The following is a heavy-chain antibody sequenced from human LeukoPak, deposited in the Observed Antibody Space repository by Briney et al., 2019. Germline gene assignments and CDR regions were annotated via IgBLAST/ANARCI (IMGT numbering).Heavy chain of an antibody. D-gene: IGHD3-16*02. CDR1: GGSISSYY. CDR2: IYYSGST. Sequence: SETLSLTCTVSGGSISSYYWSRIRQPPGKGLEWIGYIYYSGSTNYNPSLKSRVTISADTSKNQFSLKLSSVTAADTAVYYCARGAHYDYVWGSYRYFDYWGQGTLVTVSS. V-gene: IGHV4-59*01. CDR3: ARGAHYDYVWGSYRYFDY. J-gene: IGHJ4*02.